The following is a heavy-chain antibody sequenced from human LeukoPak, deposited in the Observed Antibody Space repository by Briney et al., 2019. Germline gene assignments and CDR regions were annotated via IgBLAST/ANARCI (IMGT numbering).Heavy chain of an antibody. V-gene: IGHV4-59*08. CDR1: GGSLSTYY. J-gene: IGHJ3*02. D-gene: IGHD3-22*01. CDR2: IFYSGNT. CDR3: AGHPARDSSGNDAIDI. Sequence: SETLSLTCTVSGGSLSTYYWSWIRQPPGKGLEWIGYIFYSGNTKYNPPLKGRVTIPVETSKNQVSLKLNSVTAADTAVFYCAGHPARDSSGNDAIDIWGQGTMVTVSS.